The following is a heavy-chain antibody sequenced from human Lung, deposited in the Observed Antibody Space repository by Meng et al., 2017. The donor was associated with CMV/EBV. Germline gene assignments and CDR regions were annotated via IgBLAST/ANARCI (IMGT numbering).Heavy chain of an antibody. CDR2: IPHRGSS. D-gene: IGHD3-10*01. J-gene: IGHJ1*01. Sequence: QVKLRESGPALVKPAETLSLTCAVSGDSITNHNWWAWVRQPPGKGLEWIGEIPHRGSSAYNPSLKSRVSMSIDKSKNQFSLKLTSVTAADTAVYHCLRRSGGSVWGQGTLVTVSS. CDR3: LRRSGGSV. CDR1: GDSITNHNW. V-gene: IGHV4-4*02.